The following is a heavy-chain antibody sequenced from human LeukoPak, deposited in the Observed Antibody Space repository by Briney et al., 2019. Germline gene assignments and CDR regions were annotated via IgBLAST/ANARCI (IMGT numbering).Heavy chain of an antibody. V-gene: IGHV1-69*04. CDR1: GGTFSSYA. CDR2: IIPILGIA. CDR3: ARVEPITIFLYYYGMDV. D-gene: IGHD3-9*01. Sequence: VASVKVSCKASGGTFSSYAISWVRQAPGQGLEWMGRIIPILGIANYAQKFQGRVTITADKSTSTAYMELSSLRSEDTAVYYCARVEPITIFLYYYGMDVWGQGTTVTVSS. J-gene: IGHJ6*02.